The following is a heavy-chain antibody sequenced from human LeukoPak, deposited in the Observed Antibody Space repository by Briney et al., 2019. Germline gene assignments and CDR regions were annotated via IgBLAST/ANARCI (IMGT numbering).Heavy chain of an antibody. J-gene: IGHJ4*02. CDR3: ARERAGDYDDY. CDR2: IYYDGGNI. CDR1: EFTFTTYG. Sequence: TGRSLTLSCAASEFTFTTYGMHWVRQAPGKGLEWVAFIYYDGGNIYYADYVKGRFTISRDNSNNTLYLQMNSLRAEDTAMYYCARERAGDYDDYWGQGTLVTVSS. D-gene: IGHD4-17*01. V-gene: IGHV3-30*03.